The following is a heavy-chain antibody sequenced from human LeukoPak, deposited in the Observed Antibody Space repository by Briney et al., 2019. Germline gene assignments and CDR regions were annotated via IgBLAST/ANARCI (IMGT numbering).Heavy chain of an antibody. CDR2: IWYDGSNK. J-gene: IGHJ4*02. CDR3: ARDFVAYDSSGYPPFVDY. V-gene: IGHV3-33*07. CDR1: GFTFSSYG. D-gene: IGHD3-22*01. Sequence: PGRSLRLSCAASGFTFSSYGMYWVSQAPGKGLEWVAVIWYDGSNKYYADSVKGRFTISRDNSKNTLFLQMNSLRAEDTAVYYCARDFVAYDSSGYPPFVDYWGQGTLVTVSS.